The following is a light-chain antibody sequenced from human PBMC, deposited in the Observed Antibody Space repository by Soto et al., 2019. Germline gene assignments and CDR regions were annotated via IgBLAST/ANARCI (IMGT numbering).Light chain of an antibody. CDR2: EVS. Sequence: QSVLTQPASVSGSPGQSITISCTGTSIDIGTYNYVSWYQQHPGKAPKLIIYEVSNRPSGVSNRFSGSKSGNTASLTISGLQAEDEADYYCSSYTSSTNYVLGTGTKVTVL. CDR3: SSYTSSTNYV. V-gene: IGLV2-14*01. CDR1: SIDIGTYNY. J-gene: IGLJ1*01.